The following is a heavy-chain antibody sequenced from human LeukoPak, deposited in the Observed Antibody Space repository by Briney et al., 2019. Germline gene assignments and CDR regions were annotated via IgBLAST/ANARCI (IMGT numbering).Heavy chain of an antibody. D-gene: IGHD5-18*01. J-gene: IGHJ4*02. Sequence: SETLSLTCTVSGGSISSSSYYWGWTRQPPGKGLEWIGSIYYSGSTYYNPSLKSRVTISVDTSKNQFSLKLSSVTAADTAVYYCARHGPGVDTAMVMWLFDYWGQGTLVTVSS. CDR3: ARHGPGVDTAMVMWLFDY. CDR1: GGSISSSSYY. CDR2: IYYSGST. V-gene: IGHV4-39*01.